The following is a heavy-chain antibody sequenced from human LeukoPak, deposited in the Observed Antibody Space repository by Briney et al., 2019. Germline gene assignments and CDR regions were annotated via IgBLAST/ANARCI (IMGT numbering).Heavy chain of an antibody. Sequence: GGSLRLSCAASGFSVSSNYMSWVRQAPGKGLEWVSVIYSGGSTYYADSVKGRFIISRDNSKNTLYLQMSSLRAEDTAVYYCARSGYGVAFDIWGQGTMVTVSS. CDR2: IYSGGST. CDR3: ARSGYGVAFDI. J-gene: IGHJ3*02. D-gene: IGHD5-12*01. V-gene: IGHV3-53*01. CDR1: GFSVSSNY.